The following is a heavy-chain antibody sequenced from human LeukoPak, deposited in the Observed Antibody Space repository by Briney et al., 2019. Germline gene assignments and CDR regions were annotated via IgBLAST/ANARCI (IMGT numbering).Heavy chain of an antibody. CDR3: AKDKSSYYYGSGSYHGMDV. D-gene: IGHD3-10*01. CDR1: GFTFDDYA. J-gene: IGHJ6*02. V-gene: IGHV3-9*01. CDR2: ISWNSGSI. Sequence: PGGSLRLSCAASGFTFDDYAMHWVRQAPGKGLEWVSGISWNSGSIGYADSVKGRFTISRDNAKNSLYLQMNSLRAEDTALYYCAKDKSSYYYGSGSYHGMDVWGQGTTVTVSS.